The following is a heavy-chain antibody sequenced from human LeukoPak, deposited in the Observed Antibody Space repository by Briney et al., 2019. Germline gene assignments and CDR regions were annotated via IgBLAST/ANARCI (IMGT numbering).Heavy chain of an antibody. V-gene: IGHV5-51*01. Sequence: GESLKISCKGSGYSFTSYWIGWVRQMPGKGLEWMGIIYPGDSDTRYSPSFQGQVTISADKSISTAYLQWSSLKASDTAVYYCARPNGGNSEGGYMDVWGKGITVTVSS. CDR1: GYSFTSYW. D-gene: IGHD4-23*01. J-gene: IGHJ6*03. CDR3: ARPNGGNSEGGYMDV. CDR2: IYPGDSDT.